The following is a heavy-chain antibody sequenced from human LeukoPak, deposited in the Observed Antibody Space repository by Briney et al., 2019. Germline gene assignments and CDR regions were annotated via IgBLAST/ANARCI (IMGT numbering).Heavy chain of an antibody. CDR1: GGSISSSSYY. V-gene: IGHV4-39*01. J-gene: IGHJ4*02. CDR3: ARYYGSGSYYYFDY. CDR2: IYYSGST. D-gene: IGHD3-10*01. Sequence: PSETLCLTCTVSGGSISSSSYYWGWIRQPPGKGLEWIGSIYYSGSTYYNPSLKSRVTISVDTSKNQFSLKLSSVTAADTAVYYCARYYGSGSYYYFDYWGQGTLVTVSS.